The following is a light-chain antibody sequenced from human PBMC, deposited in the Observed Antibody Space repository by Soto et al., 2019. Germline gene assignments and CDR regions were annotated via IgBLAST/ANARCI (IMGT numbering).Light chain of an antibody. J-gene: IGKJ1*01. CDR2: GAS. V-gene: IGKV3-20*01. Sequence: ETVLTQSPGTLSLSPGERVTLSCRASQSVCSRCLAWYQQKPGQSPRLLIYGASSRATGIPDRFSGSGSGTDFTLTIIRLETEDFAVYYCQHYGTTPRTFGQGTKVGIK. CDR3: QHYGTTPRT. CDR1: QSVCSRC.